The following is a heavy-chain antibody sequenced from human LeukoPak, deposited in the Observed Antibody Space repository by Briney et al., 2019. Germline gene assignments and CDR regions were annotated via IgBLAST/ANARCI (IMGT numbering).Heavy chain of an antibody. V-gene: IGHV1-2*02. J-gene: IGHJ4*02. D-gene: IGHD3-10*01. CDR2: INPNSGGT. Sequence: ASVKVSCKASGYTFTGYYMHWVRQAPGQGLEWMGWINPNSGGTNYAQKFQGRGTMTRDTSISTAYMELSRLRFDDTAVYYCAREPSWFGELLTDYWGQGTLVTVSS. CDR3: AREPSWFGELLTDY. CDR1: GYTFTGYY.